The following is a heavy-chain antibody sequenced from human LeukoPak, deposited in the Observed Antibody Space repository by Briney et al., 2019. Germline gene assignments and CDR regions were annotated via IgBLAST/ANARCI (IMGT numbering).Heavy chain of an antibody. J-gene: IGHJ6*03. CDR2: IYTSGST. CDR1: GGSISISGYY. CDR3: ARDRETVPVAGYMDV. D-gene: IGHD2-15*01. V-gene: IGHV4-61*05. Sequence: PSETLSLTCTVSGGSISISGYYWAWIRQPPGKGLEWIGRIYTSGSTNYNPSLKSRVTMSVDTSKNQFSLKLSSVTAADTAVYYCARDRETVPVAGYMDVWGKGTTVTISS.